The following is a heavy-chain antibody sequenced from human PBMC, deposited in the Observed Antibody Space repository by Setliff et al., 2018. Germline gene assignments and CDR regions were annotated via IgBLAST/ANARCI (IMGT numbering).Heavy chain of an antibody. CDR3: ARHLLVQGTYHFDY. V-gene: IGHV4-39*01. CDR2: MYYSGST. CDR1: GGSISSGSYY. J-gene: IGHJ4*02. Sequence: KPSETLSLTCSLSGGSISSGSYYWGWIRQSPGKGLEWIGSMYYSGSTYYNPSLKGRVTLSVDTTKNQFSLKLTSMTAADTAVYFCARHLLVQGTYHFDYWGQGSPVTVSS. D-gene: IGHD3-10*01.